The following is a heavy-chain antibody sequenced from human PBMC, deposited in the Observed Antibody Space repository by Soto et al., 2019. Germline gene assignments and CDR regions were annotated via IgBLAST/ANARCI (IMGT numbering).Heavy chain of an antibody. J-gene: IGHJ4*02. CDR1: GFTFSSYG. Sequence: GGSLRLSCAASGFTFSSYGMHWVRQAPGKGLEWVAVIWYDGSNKYYADSVKGRFTISRDNSKNTLYLQMNSLRAEDTAVYYCARTYYYDSSGYYSTELIDYWGQGTLVTVSS. D-gene: IGHD3-22*01. CDR3: ARTYYYDSSGYYSTELIDY. CDR2: IWYDGSNK. V-gene: IGHV3-33*01.